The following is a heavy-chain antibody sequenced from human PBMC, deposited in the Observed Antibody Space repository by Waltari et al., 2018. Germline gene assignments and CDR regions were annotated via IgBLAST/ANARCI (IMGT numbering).Heavy chain of an antibody. J-gene: IGHJ4*02. CDR2: IWYDGSNK. D-gene: IGHD5-18*01. Sequence: QVQLVESGGGVVQPGRSLRLSCAASGFTFSSYGMHWVRPAPGKGLEWVAVIWYDGSNKYYADSVKGRFTISRDNSKNTLCLQMNSLRAEDTAVYYCARDLVDTAMAIFDYWGQGTLVTVSS. CDR3: ARDLVDTAMAIFDY. V-gene: IGHV3-33*01. CDR1: GFTFSSYG.